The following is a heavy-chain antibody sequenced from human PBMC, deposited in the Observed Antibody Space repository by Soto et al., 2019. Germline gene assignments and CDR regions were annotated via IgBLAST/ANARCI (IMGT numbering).Heavy chain of an antibody. D-gene: IGHD3-16*02. J-gene: IGHJ6*03. CDR3: ARVREPYDYIWGSYRETYYYYYMDV. Sequence: GGSLRLSCAASGFTFSSYWMSWVRQAPGKGLEWVANIKQDGSEKYYVGSVKGRFTISRDNAKNSLYLQMNSLRAEDTAVYYCARVREPYDYIWGSYRETYYYYYMDVWGKGTTVTVSS. CDR2: IKQDGSEK. CDR1: GFTFSSYW. V-gene: IGHV3-7*01.